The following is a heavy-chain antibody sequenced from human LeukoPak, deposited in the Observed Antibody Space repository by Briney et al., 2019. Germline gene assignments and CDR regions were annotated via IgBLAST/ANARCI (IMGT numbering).Heavy chain of an antibody. CDR1: GFTFRDYW. V-gene: IGHV3-7*01. CDR2: IRRDGGAA. Sequence: GGSLRLSRIASGFTFRDYWMTWVRRAPGKGLEWVANIRRDGGAAYYVDSVKGRFTISRDNAENSLFLQMNSLRVEDTAVYYCARDHENGYYIHWGQGTLVTVSS. D-gene: IGHD3-22*01. CDR3: ARDHENGYYIH. J-gene: IGHJ4*02.